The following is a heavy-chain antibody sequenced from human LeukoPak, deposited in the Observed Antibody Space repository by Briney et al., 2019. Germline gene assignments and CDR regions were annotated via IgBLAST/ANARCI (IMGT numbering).Heavy chain of an antibody. J-gene: IGHJ3*02. Sequence: WASVKVSCKASGGTFSSYAISWVRQAPGQGLEWMGGIIPIFGTANYAQKFQGRVTITADESTSTAYMELSSLRSEDTAVYYCARDLGKPAAYCGGDCSGAFDIWGQGTMVTVSS. V-gene: IGHV1-69*13. CDR2: IIPIFGTA. CDR3: ARDLGKPAAYCGGDCSGAFDI. D-gene: IGHD2-21*01. CDR1: GGTFSSYA.